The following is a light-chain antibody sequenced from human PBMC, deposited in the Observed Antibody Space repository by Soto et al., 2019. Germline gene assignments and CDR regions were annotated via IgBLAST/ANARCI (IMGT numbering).Light chain of an antibody. Sequence: DIQMTQSPSSLSASVGDRVTITCRASQGISNYLAWYQQKPGKAPKLLIYDASSLQSGVPTRFSGSGSGTEFTLTIRSLQTDDIATYYCQQYSSYSAWTFGEGTKVDI. CDR3: QQYSSYSAWT. CDR1: QGISNY. J-gene: IGKJ1*01. V-gene: IGKV1-16*01. CDR2: DAS.